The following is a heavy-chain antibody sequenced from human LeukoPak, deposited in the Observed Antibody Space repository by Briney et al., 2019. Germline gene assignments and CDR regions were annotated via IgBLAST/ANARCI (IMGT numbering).Heavy chain of an antibody. V-gene: IGHV1-69*05. Sequence: SVKVSCKASGGTFSSYAISWVRQAPGQGLEWMGGIIPIFGTANYAQKFQGRVTITTDESTSSAYMELSSLRSEDTAVYYCALTYYYDSSGSYPFDYWGQGTLVTVSS. CDR3: ALTYYYDSSGSYPFDY. J-gene: IGHJ4*02. CDR2: IIPIFGTA. D-gene: IGHD3-22*01. CDR1: GGTFSSYA.